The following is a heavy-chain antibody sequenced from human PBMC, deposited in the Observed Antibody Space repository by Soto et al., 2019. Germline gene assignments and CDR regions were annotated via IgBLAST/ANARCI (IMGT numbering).Heavy chain of an antibody. J-gene: IGHJ3*02. Sequence: SVKVSCKASGGTFSSYAISWVRQAPGQGLEWMGGIIPIFGTANYAQKFQGRVTITADESTSTAYMELSSLRSEDTAVYYCARERRHGYNWHDAFDIWGQGTMVTVS. CDR1: GGTFSSYA. CDR3: ARERRHGYNWHDAFDI. D-gene: IGHD5-12*01. V-gene: IGHV1-69*13. CDR2: IIPIFGTA.